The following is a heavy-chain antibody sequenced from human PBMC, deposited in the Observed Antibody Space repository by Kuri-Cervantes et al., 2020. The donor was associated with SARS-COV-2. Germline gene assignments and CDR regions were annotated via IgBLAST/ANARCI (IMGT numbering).Heavy chain of an antibody. CDR2: INHSGST. J-gene: IGHJ6*02. V-gene: IGHV4-39*07. Sequence: SETLSLTCTVSGGSISSGDYYWSWIRQPPGKGLEWIGEINHSGSTNYNPSLKRRVTISVDTSKNQFSLKLRSVTAADTAVYYCARAKRGLRSHYFYGMDVWGQGTTVTVSS. D-gene: IGHD2-15*01. CDR3: ARAKRGLRSHYFYGMDV. CDR1: GGSISSGDYY.